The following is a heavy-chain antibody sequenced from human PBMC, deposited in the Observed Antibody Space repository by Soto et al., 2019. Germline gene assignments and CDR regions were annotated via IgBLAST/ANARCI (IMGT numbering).Heavy chain of an antibody. CDR1: GGSISSYY. Sequence: SETLSLTCTVSGGSISSYYWSWIRQPPGKGLEWIGYIYYSGSTNYNPSLKSRVTISVDTSKNQFSLKLSSVTAADTAVYYCARVGVAATPANWFDTWGQGTLVTVSS. D-gene: IGHD1-26*01. J-gene: IGHJ5*02. CDR3: ARVGVAATPANWFDT. V-gene: IGHV4-59*01. CDR2: IYYSGST.